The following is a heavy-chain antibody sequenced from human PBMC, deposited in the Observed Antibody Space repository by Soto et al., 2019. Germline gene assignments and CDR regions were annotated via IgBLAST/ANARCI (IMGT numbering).Heavy chain of an antibody. CDR1: GGSISSSSYY. J-gene: IGHJ4*02. Sequence: QLQLQESGPGLVKPSETLSLTCTVSGGSISSSSYYWGWIRQPPGKGLEWIGSIYYSGSTYYNPSLKSRVTISVDTSKNRFSLKLSSVTAADTAVYYCARWGPYYYGSGRSFDYWGQGTLVTVSS. CDR3: ARWGPYYYGSGRSFDY. CDR2: IYYSGST. V-gene: IGHV4-39*01. D-gene: IGHD3-10*01.